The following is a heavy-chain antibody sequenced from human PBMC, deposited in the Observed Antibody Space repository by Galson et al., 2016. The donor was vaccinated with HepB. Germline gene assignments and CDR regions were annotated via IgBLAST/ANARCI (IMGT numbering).Heavy chain of an antibody. Sequence: SLRLSCAASGFTFSDYYMSWIRQAPGKGLEWVSYISSSGSTIYYADSVKGRFTISRDNAKNSLYLQMNSLRAEDTAVYYCARDNGDFWSGYYTGIGMDVWGQGTTVTVSS. D-gene: IGHD3-3*01. V-gene: IGHV3-11*01. CDR3: ARDNGDFWSGYYTGIGMDV. J-gene: IGHJ6*02. CDR1: GFTFSDYY. CDR2: ISSSGSTI.